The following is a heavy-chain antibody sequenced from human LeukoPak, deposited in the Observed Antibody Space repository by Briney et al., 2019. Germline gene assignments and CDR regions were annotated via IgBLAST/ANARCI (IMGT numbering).Heavy chain of an antibody. J-gene: IGHJ3*02. CDR3: ARPMHQLLFPDAFDI. Sequence: GGSLRLSCAASGFTFSSYWMSWVRQAPGKGLEWVANIKQDGSEKYYVDSVKGRFTISRDNAKNSLYLQMNSLRAEDTAVYYCARPMHQLLFPDAFDIWGQGTMVTVSS. D-gene: IGHD2-2*01. CDR1: GFTFSSYW. V-gene: IGHV3-7*03. CDR2: IKQDGSEK.